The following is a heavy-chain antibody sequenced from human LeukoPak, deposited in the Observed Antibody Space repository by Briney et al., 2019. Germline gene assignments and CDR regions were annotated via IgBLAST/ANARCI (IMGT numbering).Heavy chain of an antibody. D-gene: IGHD6-13*01. Sequence: PSETLSLTCTVSGGSISSSSCYWGWIRQPPGKGLEWIGSIYYSGSTYYNPSLKSRVTISVDTSKNQFFLKLSSVTAADTAVYYCARVTQQQLTDAFNIWGQGTMVTVSS. V-gene: IGHV4-39*01. CDR2: IYYSGST. J-gene: IGHJ3*02. CDR3: ARVTQQQLTDAFNI. CDR1: GGSISSSSCY.